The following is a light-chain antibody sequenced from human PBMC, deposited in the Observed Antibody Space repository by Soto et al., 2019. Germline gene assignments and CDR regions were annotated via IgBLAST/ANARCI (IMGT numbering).Light chain of an antibody. CDR2: GAS. Sequence: DIQIAQSPFSLSASVGDRFTITCPTSQSISSDLNWYQQKTGRAPKLLIYGASTLQSGVPSRFSGSGSGTHFTLTISSVQPEDFATYYCQQIYSIPITFGQGTRLDIK. CDR1: QSISSD. V-gene: IGKV1-39*01. CDR3: QQIYSIPIT. J-gene: IGKJ5*01.